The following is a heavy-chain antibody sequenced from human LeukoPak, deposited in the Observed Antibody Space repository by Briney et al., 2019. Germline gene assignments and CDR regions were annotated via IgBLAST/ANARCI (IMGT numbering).Heavy chain of an antibody. CDR3: ASQPYYDILTGYSHFDY. J-gene: IGHJ4*02. Sequence: KPSETLSLTCIVTGGSIRSSSYYWGWIRQPPGKGLEWMGSIYYSGSTYYNPSLKSRVTISVDTSTNQFSLKLSSVTAADTAVYYCASQPYYDILTGYSHFDYWGQGTLVTVSS. CDR1: GGSIRSSSYY. D-gene: IGHD3-9*01. V-gene: IGHV4-39*01. CDR2: IYYSGST.